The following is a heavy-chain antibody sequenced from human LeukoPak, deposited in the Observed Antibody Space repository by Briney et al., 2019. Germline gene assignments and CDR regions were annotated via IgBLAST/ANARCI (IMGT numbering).Heavy chain of an antibody. CDR3: ARPRYSGSYYHAFDI. D-gene: IGHD1-26*01. V-gene: IGHV5-51*01. CDR1: GYSSTSYW. CDR2: IYPGDSAT. J-gene: IGHJ3*02. Sequence: GESLKISWKGSGYSSTSYWIGWVRQMPGKGLGWMGIIYPGDSATSYRPSFQGQVTIPADKSISTAYLQWSSLKASDTAMYYCARPRYSGSYYHAFDIWGKGTMVTVSS.